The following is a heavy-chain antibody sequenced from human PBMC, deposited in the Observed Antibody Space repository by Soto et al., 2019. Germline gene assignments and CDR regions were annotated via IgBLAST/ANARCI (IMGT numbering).Heavy chain of an antibody. V-gene: IGHV4-4*02. J-gene: IGHJ4*02. CDR2: MSHIGSV. D-gene: IGHD6-19*01. CDR1: GVSIGSNYY. CDR3: ARSLGWYAIDY. Sequence: QVLLQESGPGLVQPSGTLSLSCVVSGVSIGSNYYWGWVRQPPGKGLEWLGDMSHIGSVNYNPSLNSRVTISMDKPQNQFSLKLNSVTAADTAVYYCARSLGWYAIDYWGQGTLVFVSS.